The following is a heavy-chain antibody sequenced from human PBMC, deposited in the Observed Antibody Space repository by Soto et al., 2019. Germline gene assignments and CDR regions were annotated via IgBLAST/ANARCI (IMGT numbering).Heavy chain of an antibody. CDR2: IDPSDSYT. CDR1: GYSFTSYW. Sequence: PGESLMISCKGSGYSFTSYWISWVRQMPGKGLEWMGRIDPSDSYTNYSPSFQGHVTISADKSISTAYLQWSSLKASDTAMYYCARQIEYSSSYFDYWGQGTLVTVSS. D-gene: IGHD6-6*01. V-gene: IGHV5-10-1*01. J-gene: IGHJ4*02. CDR3: ARQIEYSSSYFDY.